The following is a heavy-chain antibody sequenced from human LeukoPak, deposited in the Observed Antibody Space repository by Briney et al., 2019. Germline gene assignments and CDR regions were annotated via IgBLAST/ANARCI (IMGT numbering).Heavy chain of an antibody. CDR2: INTDGSST. CDR1: GFTFNNYW. V-gene: IGHV3-74*01. D-gene: IGHD6-19*01. J-gene: IGHJ5*02. Sequence: GGSLRLSCTASGFTFNNYWMHWIRQAPGKGPVWVSRINTDGSSTSYADSVKGRFTISRDNAKNTLYLQMNSPRAEDTAVYYCARALAVTGTGGFDPWGQGTLVTVSS. CDR3: ARALAVTGTGGFDP.